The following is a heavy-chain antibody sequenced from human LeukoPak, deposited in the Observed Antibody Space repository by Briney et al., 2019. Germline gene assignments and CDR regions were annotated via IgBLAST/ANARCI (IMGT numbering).Heavy chain of an antibody. CDR1: GYTFTSYD. CDR2: MNPNSGNT. Sequence: ASVKVSCKASGYTFTSYDINWVRQATGQGLEWMGWMNPNSGNTGYAQKFQGRVTITRNTSISTAYMELSSLRSEDTAVYYCARGGSYSPYMDVWGKGTTVTVSS. J-gene: IGHJ6*03. V-gene: IGHV1-8*03. D-gene: IGHD1-26*01. CDR3: ARGGSYSPYMDV.